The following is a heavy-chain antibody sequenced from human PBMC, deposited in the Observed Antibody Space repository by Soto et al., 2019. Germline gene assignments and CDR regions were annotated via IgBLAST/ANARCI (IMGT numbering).Heavy chain of an antibody. D-gene: IGHD3-16*01. J-gene: IGHJ4*02. V-gene: IGHV3-66*01. CDR1: GFTVSTKY. Sequence: VQLVESGGGLVQPGGSLRLSGAASGFTVSTKYMSWVRQAPGKGLEWVSVIYSGGSTFYADSVRGRFTISRDNSKNTVNLQMNSLRAEDTAVYYCARDPWAADYWGQGTLVTVSS. CDR3: ARDPWAADY. CDR2: IYSGGST.